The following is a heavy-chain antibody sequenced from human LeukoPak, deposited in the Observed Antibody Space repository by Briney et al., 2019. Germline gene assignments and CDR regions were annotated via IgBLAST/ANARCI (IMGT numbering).Heavy chain of an antibody. D-gene: IGHD6-13*01. J-gene: IGHJ6*02. CDR3: TTDPRGDSSYYGMDV. V-gene: IGHV3-15*01. Sequence: GGSLRLSCAASGFTVSSNYMSWVRQAPGKGLEWVGRIKSKTDGGTTDYAAPVKGRFTISRDDSKNTLYLQMNSLKTEDTAVYYCTTDPRGDSSYYGMDVWGQGTTVTVSS. CDR1: GFTVSSNY. CDR2: IKSKTDGGTT.